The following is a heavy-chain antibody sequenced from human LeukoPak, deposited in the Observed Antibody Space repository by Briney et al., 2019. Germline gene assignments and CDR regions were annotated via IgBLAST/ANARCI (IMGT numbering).Heavy chain of an antibody. Sequence: GASVKVSCKASRGTFSSYAISWVRQAPGQGLEWMGGIIPIFGTAVYAQKFQGRVTITADEFTSTAYMELSGLRSEDTAVYYCARDWELRYFEWLLTREYYFDYWGQGTLVTVSS. D-gene: IGHD3-9*01. CDR1: RGTFSSYA. CDR3: ARDWELRYFEWLLTREYYFDY. CDR2: IIPIFGTA. J-gene: IGHJ4*02. V-gene: IGHV1-69*13.